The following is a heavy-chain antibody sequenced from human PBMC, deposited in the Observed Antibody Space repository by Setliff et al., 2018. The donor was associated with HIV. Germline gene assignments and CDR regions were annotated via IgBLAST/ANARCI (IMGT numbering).Heavy chain of an antibody. CDR3: ARDGGSYYVRNHFDC. V-gene: IGHV1-46*01. CDR1: GYTFTSYY. D-gene: IGHD1-26*01. J-gene: IGHJ4*02. Sequence: ASVKVSCKASGYTFTSYYIHWVRQAPGQGLEWMGIINPSGGSTNYAQKFQGRVTMTRDTSTSTVYMELSSLRSEDTAVYYCARDGGSYYVRNHFDCWGQGTLVTVSS. CDR2: INPSGGST.